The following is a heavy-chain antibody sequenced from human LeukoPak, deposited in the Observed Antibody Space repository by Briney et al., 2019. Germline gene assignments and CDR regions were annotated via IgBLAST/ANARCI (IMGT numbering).Heavy chain of an antibody. D-gene: IGHD3-22*01. CDR1: GFTFDDYA. CDR3: AKGIYYYDSSGPLGY. CDR2: ISWDGGST. Sequence: GGSLRLSCAASGFTFDDYAMHWVRQAPGKGLEWVSLISWDGGSTYYADSVKGRFTISSDNSKNSLYLQMNSLRAEDTALYYCAKGIYYYDSSGPLGYWGQGTLVTVSS. V-gene: IGHV3-43D*03. J-gene: IGHJ4*02.